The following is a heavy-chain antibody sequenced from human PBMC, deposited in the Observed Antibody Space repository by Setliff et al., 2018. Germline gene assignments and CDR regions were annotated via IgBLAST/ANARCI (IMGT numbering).Heavy chain of an antibody. D-gene: IGHD3-22*01. J-gene: IGHJ4*02. CDR3: AKDIVRYYFDT. Sequence: GGSLRLSCVASGFTFSDHYMDWVRQAPGKGLEWVGRTRTKARIYTTEYAASVKGRFTISRDDSKNSLYLQMNSLRVEDTAVYYCAKDIVRYYFDTRGQGTLVTVSS. CDR1: GFTFSDHY. CDR2: TRTKARIYTT. V-gene: IGHV3-72*01.